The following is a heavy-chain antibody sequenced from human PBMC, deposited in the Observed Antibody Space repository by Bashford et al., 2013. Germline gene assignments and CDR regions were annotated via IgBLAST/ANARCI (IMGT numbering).Heavy chain of an antibody. J-gene: IGHJ4*02. Sequence: GSLRLSCAASGFTFSGSAMHWVRQTSGKGLEWVGRIRSKANNYATTYAASVNGRFTISRDNSKNTVYLQMDRLRAEEGAVYYCARGSKGPDYWGQGTLVTVSS. V-gene: IGHV3-73*01. CDR2: IRSKANNYAT. CDR1: GFTFSGSA. CDR3: ARGSKGPDY.